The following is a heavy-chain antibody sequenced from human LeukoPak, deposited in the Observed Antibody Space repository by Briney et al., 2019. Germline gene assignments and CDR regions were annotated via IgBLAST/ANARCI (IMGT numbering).Heavy chain of an antibody. CDR2: TSCSSSTI. V-gene: IGHV3-48*04. CDR1: GFTFSGYD. D-gene: IGHD1-26*01. CDR3: ATYIVGLTYDEHFQQ. Sequence: PGGSLRLSCAASGFTFSGYDMSWVRQAPGKGLEWVSYTSCSSSTIYYADSAKSRFTISRDNARNSLYLQMNSLRAEDGAVYYCATYIVGLTYDEHFQQWGQGTLVTVSS. J-gene: IGHJ1*01.